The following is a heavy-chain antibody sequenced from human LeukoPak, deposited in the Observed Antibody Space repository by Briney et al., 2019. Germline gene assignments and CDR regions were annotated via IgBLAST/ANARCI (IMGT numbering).Heavy chain of an antibody. CDR2: ISGSGSGGST. J-gene: IGHJ4*02. D-gene: IGHD1/OR15-1a*01. Sequence: GGSLRLSCAASGFTFNNFAMSWVRQAPGKGLEWVSGISGSGSGGSTYYADSVKGRFTISRDNSKNTLYLQMNSLRAEDTAVYYCARAGNIRFDYWGQGTLVTVSS. CDR3: ARAGNIRFDY. V-gene: IGHV3-23*01. CDR1: GFTFNNFA.